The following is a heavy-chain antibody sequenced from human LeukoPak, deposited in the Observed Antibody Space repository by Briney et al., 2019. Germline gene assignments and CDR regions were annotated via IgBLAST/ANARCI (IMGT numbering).Heavy chain of an antibody. CDR1: GGTISSSNW. V-gene: IGHV4-4*02. J-gene: IGHJ4*02. CDR2: IYQSGST. Sequence: PSETLSLTCAVSGGTISSSNWWSWVRQPPAKGLEWIGEIYQSGSTNYNPSLKSRVTISVDKSKNEFSLKVSSVTAADTAVYYCARVVSSSGWAFDYWGQGTLVTVSS. CDR3: ARVVSSSGWAFDY. D-gene: IGHD6-19*01.